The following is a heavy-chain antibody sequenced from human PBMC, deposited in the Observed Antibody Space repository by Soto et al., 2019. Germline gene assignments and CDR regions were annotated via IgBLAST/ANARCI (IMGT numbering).Heavy chain of an antibody. CDR1: GFTFSSYA. CDR2: ISGSGVST. V-gene: IGHV3-23*01. CDR3: AKSPGMYYYDSSGYYHYAY. J-gene: IGHJ4*02. D-gene: IGHD3-22*01. Sequence: GGSLRLSCAASGFTFSSYAMSWVRQAPGKGLEWVSAISGSGVSTYYADSVKGRFTISRDNSKNTLYLQMNSLRAEDTAVYYCAKSPGMYYYDSSGYYHYAYWGQGTLVTVPS.